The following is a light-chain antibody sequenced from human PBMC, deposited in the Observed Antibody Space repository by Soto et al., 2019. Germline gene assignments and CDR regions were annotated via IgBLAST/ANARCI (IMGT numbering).Light chain of an antibody. CDR2: VAS. CDR1: QSVRSNY. Sequence: EIVLTQSPGTLSLSSGERVTLSCRASQSVRSNYLAWYQQKPGQAPRLLIYVASTRATGIPDRFSGSGSGTDFTLTISRLEPEDFAVYSCQQYGSSPYTFGQGTKLEIK. CDR3: QQYGSSPYT. J-gene: IGKJ2*01. V-gene: IGKV3-20*01.